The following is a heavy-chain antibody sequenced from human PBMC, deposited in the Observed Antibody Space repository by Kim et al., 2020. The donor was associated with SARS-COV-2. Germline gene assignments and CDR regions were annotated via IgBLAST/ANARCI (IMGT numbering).Heavy chain of an antibody. CDR3: ARGQYSSGGYDY. V-gene: IGHV4-59*13. D-gene: IGHD6-19*01. CDR2: IYYSGST. Sequence: SETLSLTCTVSGGSISSYYWSWIRQPPGKGLEWIGYIYYSGSTNYNPSLKSRVTISVDTSKNQFSLKLSSVTAADTAVYYCARGQYSSGGYDYWGQGTLVTVSS. CDR1: GGSISSYY. J-gene: IGHJ4*02.